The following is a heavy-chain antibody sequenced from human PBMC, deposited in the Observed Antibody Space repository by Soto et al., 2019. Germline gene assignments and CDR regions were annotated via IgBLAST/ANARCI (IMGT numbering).Heavy chain of an antibody. J-gene: IGHJ4*02. CDR3: AKARKTGTFDY. CDR1: GFTFSSYA. Sequence: GSLVIACSGSGFTFSSYAMSGVRQAPGKGLEWVSAISGSGGSTYYADSVKGRFTISRDNSKNTLYLQMNSLRAEDTAVYYCAKARKTGTFDYWGQGTLVTVSS. CDR2: ISGSGGST. D-gene: IGHD1-7*01. V-gene: IGHV3-23*01.